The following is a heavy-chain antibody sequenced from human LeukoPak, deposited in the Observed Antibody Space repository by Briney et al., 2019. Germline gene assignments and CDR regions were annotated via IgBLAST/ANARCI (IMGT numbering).Heavy chain of an antibody. J-gene: IGHJ4*02. CDR3: ARLGSYYDY. Sequence: SGTLSLTCAVSGGSIISNTWWTWVRQPPGKGLEWIGEVYQSGSTNYNPSLKSRVTISVDKPKNRFSLKVNSVTAADTAVYYCARLGSYYDYWGQGTLVSVSS. V-gene: IGHV4-4*02. CDR2: VYQSGST. CDR1: GGSIISNTW. D-gene: IGHD3-10*01.